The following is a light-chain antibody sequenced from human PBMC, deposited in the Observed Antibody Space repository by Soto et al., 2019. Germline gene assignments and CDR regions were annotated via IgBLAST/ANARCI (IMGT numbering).Light chain of an antibody. V-gene: IGLV2-14*01. CDR1: SSDVGVYNY. Sequence: QSALTQPASVSGSPGHSIAISCTGTSSDVGVYNYVSWYQQHPGKAPKLMIYEVSNRPSGVSNRFSGSKSGNTASLTISGLQAEDEADYYCKSYTSSSTYVFGTGTKLTVL. CDR2: EVS. J-gene: IGLJ1*01. CDR3: KSYTSSSTYV.